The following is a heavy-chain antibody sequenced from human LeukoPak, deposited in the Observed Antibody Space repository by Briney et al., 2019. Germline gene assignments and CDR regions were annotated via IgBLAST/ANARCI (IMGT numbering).Heavy chain of an antibody. V-gene: IGHV1-69*01. D-gene: IGHD3-9*01. J-gene: IGHJ4*02. CDR2: IIPIFGTA. Sequence: GASVKVSCKASGGTFSSYAISWVRQAPGQGLEWMGGIIPIFGTADYAQKFQGRLTITADESTSTAYMELSSLRAEDTAVYYCARDLVGSHTGYSSGAWDYWGQGTLVTVSS. CDR1: GGTFSSYA. CDR3: ARDLVGSHTGYSSGAWDY.